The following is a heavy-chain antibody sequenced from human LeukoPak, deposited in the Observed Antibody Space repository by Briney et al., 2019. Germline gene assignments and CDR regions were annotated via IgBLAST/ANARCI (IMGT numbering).Heavy chain of an antibody. V-gene: IGHV3-74*01. D-gene: IGHD6-19*01. J-gene: IGHJ3*02. Sequence: PGGSLRLSCAASGFTFSSYWMHWVRQALGKGLVWVSRINSDGSSTSYADSVKGRFTISRDNAKNTLYLQMNSLRVEDTAVYYCARDYRDSSGQRGDAFDIWGQGTMVTVSS. CDR2: INSDGSST. CDR3: ARDYRDSSGQRGDAFDI. CDR1: GFTFSSYW.